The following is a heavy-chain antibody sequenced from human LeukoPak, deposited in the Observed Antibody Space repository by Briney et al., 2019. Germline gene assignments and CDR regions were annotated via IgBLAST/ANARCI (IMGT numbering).Heavy chain of an antibody. CDR1: GFSFSSYW. Sequence: GGSLRLSCAASGFSFSSYWMHWVRQAPGKGLVWVSRIYSDGRSTSYADSVKGRFTISRDNAKNTLYLQMSGLRAEDTAVYYCASGRAGDFDFWGQGTLVTVSS. J-gene: IGHJ4*02. CDR2: IYSDGRST. CDR3: ASGRAGDFDF. D-gene: IGHD6-19*01. V-gene: IGHV3-74*01.